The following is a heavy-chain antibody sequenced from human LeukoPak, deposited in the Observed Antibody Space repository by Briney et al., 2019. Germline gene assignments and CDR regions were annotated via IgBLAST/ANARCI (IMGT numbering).Heavy chain of an antibody. CDR3: ARSRNGSFDY. J-gene: IGHJ4*02. V-gene: IGHV3-74*01. CDR2: ISSDGSNT. D-gene: IGHD6-25*01. CDR1: GFTFSYYW. Sequence: GGSLGLSCAASGFTFSYYWMHWVRQTPGKGLVWVSRISSDGSNTSQADSVKGRFTISRDNARNTLYLQMNNLRAEDTALYYCARSRNGSFDYWGQGTLVTVSS.